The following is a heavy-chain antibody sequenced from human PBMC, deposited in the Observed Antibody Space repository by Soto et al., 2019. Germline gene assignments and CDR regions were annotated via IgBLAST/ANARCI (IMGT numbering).Heavy chain of an antibody. D-gene: IGHD6-19*01. V-gene: IGHV3-48*04. CDR2: ISSSTSII. CDR3: AISGTY. J-gene: IGHJ4*02. CDR1: GSSFSSSS. Sequence: EVQLVESGGGLVQPGGSLRLSCLVSGSSFSSSSMNWVRQAPGKGLEWVAYISSSTSIIHYADAVKGRFTISRDNAKNSLYVQMTSLRAEATAVYYCAISGTYWGQGTLVTVSS.